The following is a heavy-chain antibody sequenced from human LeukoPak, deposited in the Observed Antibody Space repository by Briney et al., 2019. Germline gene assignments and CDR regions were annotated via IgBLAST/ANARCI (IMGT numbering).Heavy chain of an antibody. V-gene: IGHV1-8*01. CDR2: MNPNSGNT. CDR1: GYTFTSYD. Sequence: ALVKVSCKASGYTFTSYDINWVRQATGQGLEWMGWMNPNSGNTGYAQKFQGRVTMTRNTSISTAYMELSSLRSEDTAVYYCARGLGYCSSTSCYGYYGMDVWGQGTTVTVSS. D-gene: IGHD2-2*01. J-gene: IGHJ6*02. CDR3: ARGLGYCSSTSCYGYYGMDV.